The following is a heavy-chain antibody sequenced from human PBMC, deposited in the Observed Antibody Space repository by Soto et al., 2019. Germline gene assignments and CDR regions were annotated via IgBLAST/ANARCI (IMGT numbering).Heavy chain of an antibody. V-gene: IGHV3-74*01. Sequence: EVQLVESGGGLVQPGGSLRLSCAASGFTFSSSWMHWVRQAPGKGLVWVSRINSDGSRTTYADSVKGRITISRDNAQNTLYLQMNSLRAEDTAVYYCARAARGDPDYWGQGTLVTVAS. D-gene: IGHD3-10*01. CDR2: INSDGSRT. J-gene: IGHJ4*02. CDR1: GFTFSSSW. CDR3: ARAARGDPDY.